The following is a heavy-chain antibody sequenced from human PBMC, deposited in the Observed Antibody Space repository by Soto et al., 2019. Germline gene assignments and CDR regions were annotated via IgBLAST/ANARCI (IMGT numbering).Heavy chain of an antibody. V-gene: IGHV3-30-3*01. CDR3: ARSPIAARLSYYYYGMDV. Sequence: QVQLVESGGGVVQPGRSLRLSCAASGFTFSSYAMHWVRQAPGKGLEWVAVISYDGSNKYYADSVKGRFTISRDNSKNTLYLQMNSLRAEDTAVYYCARSPIAARLSYYYYGMDVWGQGTTVTVSS. CDR1: GFTFSSYA. D-gene: IGHD6-6*01. J-gene: IGHJ6*02. CDR2: ISYDGSNK.